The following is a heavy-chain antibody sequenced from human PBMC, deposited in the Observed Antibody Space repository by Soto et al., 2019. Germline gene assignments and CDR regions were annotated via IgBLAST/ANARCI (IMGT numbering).Heavy chain of an antibody. Sequence: AAKVSFNDSGYTFTGYYMHWLRHALGQGLEWMGWISPTSGGTNYAQKFQGWVTMTRDTSISTAYMELSRLRSDDTAVYYCARGSRCLYDLTFDYWGQGTLVTVSS. CDR3: ARGSRCLYDLTFDY. CDR1: GYTFTGYY. J-gene: IGHJ4*02. D-gene: IGHD3-16*01. V-gene: IGHV1-2*04. CDR2: ISPTSGGT.